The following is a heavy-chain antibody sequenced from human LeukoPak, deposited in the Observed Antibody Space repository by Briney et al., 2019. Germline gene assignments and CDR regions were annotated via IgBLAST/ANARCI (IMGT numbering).Heavy chain of an antibody. V-gene: IGHV5-51*01. D-gene: IGHD2-15*01. CDR2: IYPDDSDT. CDR3: VRRQYCSGGSCFSGSYDY. Sequence: GESLKISRKGSGYSFTSYWIGWVRQMPGKGLEYMAIIYPDDSDTRYSLSFQGQVTISADKSISTAYLQWSSLKASDTAMYYCVRRQYCSGGSCFSGSYDYWGQGTLVTVSS. J-gene: IGHJ4*02. CDR1: GYSFTSYW.